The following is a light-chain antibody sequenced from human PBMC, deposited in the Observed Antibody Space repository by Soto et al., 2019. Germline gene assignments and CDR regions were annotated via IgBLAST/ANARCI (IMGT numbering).Light chain of an antibody. CDR1: SSYFGGYNY. V-gene: IGLV2-11*01. CDR2: YVG. Sequence: QSAGTQPLSVSGAPGQSVTISCTGTSSYFGGYNYVSWYQHHPGKSPKLMIYYVGKRPSGVPDRFSGSKSVNTASLTSYGLQAEDEADYYSCPYDGTYTPLLGTGPXATV. CDR3: CPYDGTYTPL. J-gene: IGLJ1*01.